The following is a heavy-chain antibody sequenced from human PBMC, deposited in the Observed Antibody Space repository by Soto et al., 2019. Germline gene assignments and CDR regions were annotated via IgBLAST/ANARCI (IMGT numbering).Heavy chain of an antibody. J-gene: IGHJ4*02. CDR2: IYPGDSDT. D-gene: IGHD2-15*01. CDR1: GYSFTSYW. Sequence: EVQLVQSGAEVKKPGESLKISCKGSGYSFTSYWIGWVRQMPGKGLEWMGIIYPGDSDTRYSPSFQGQVTISADKSISTAYLQWSSLKASDTAMYYCARQTYCSGGSCYSDYLDYWGQGTLVTVSS. V-gene: IGHV5-51*01. CDR3: ARQTYCSGGSCYSDYLDY.